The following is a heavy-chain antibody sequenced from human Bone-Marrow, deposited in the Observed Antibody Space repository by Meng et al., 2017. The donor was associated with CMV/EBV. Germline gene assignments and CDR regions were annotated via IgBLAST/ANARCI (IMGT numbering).Heavy chain of an antibody. V-gene: IGHV1-69*05. CDR1: GGTFSHYG. Sequence: SVKVSCKASGGTFSHYGFTWVRQAPGQGLEFMGGIIPIYSTPNYAQKFRGRVTISTDESTSTAYMELNRLKSEDTAMYYCAVNYNILTGYVTGFDYWGQGNLVNFAS. J-gene: IGHJ4*02. CDR3: AVNYNILTGYVTGFDY. CDR2: IIPIYSTP. D-gene: IGHD3-9*01.